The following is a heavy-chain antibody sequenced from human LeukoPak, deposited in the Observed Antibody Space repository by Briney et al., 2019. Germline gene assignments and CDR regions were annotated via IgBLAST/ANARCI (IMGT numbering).Heavy chain of an antibody. CDR1: GGSFSGYY. D-gene: IGHD2-8*01. J-gene: IGHJ6*03. CDR2: INHSGST. CDR3: ARGRLMYYYYMDV. Sequence: SETLSLTCAVYGGSFSGYYWSWIRQPPGKGLEWIGEINHSGSTNYNPSLKSRVTISVDTSKNQFSLKLSSVTAADTAAYYCARGRLMYYYYMDVWGKGTTVTVSS. V-gene: IGHV4-34*01.